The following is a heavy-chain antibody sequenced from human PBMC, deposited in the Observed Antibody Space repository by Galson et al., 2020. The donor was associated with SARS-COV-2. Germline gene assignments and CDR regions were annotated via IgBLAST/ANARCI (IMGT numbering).Heavy chain of an antibody. D-gene: IGHD6-13*01. Sequence: SETLSLTCTVSGGSISSSSYYWGWNRQPPGKGMEWIGSIYNSGSTYYNPSLKSRVTISVDTSKNQFSLKLSSVTAADTAVYYCARTQGGWAAAGYYFDYWGQGTLVTVSS. J-gene: IGHJ4*02. CDR2: IYNSGST. CDR1: GGSISSSSYY. CDR3: ARTQGGWAAAGYYFDY. V-gene: IGHV4-39*01.